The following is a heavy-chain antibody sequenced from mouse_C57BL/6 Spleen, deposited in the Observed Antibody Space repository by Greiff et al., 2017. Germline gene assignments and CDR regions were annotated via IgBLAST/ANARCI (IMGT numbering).Heavy chain of an antibody. D-gene: IGHD2-1*01. Sequence: QVQLQQPGAELVRPGSSVKLSCKASGYTFTSYWMHWVKQRPIQGLEWIGNIDPSDSETHYNQKIKDKATLTVDKSSSTAYMQLSSLTSEDSAVYDGARVELLSPWYFDYWGQGTTLTVSS. J-gene: IGHJ2*01. CDR3: ARVELLSPWYFDY. V-gene: IGHV1-52*01. CDR2: IDPSDSET. CDR1: GYTFTSYW.